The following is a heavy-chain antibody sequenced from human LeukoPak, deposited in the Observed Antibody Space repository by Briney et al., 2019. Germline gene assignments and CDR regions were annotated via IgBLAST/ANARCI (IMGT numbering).Heavy chain of an antibody. CDR1: GFTFTSYD. V-gene: IGHV3-23*01. D-gene: IGHD3-22*01. J-gene: IGHJ4*02. CDR2: ISGSGGSS. CDR3: AKDSSSGTYFDY. Sequence: GGSLRLSCAASGFTFTSYDMSWVRQAPGKGLGWVSAISGSGGSSYYADSVKGRFTISRDNSKNTLYLQMNSLRAEDTAVYYCAKDSSSGTYFDYWGQGTLVTVSS.